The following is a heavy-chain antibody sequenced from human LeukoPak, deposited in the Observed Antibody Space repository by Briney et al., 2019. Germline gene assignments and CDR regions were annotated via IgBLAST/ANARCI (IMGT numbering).Heavy chain of an antibody. CDR2: INPNSGGT. CDR1: GYTFTGYY. V-gene: IGHV1-2*02. Sequence: ASVKVSCKASGYTFTGYYMHWVRQAPGQGLEWMGWINPNSGGTNYAQKFQGRVTMTRDTSISTAYMELSRLRSEDRAVYYCTFYNSSSPNSDYWGQGTLVIVSS. J-gene: IGHJ4*02. CDR3: TFYNSSSPNSDY. D-gene: IGHD6-6*01.